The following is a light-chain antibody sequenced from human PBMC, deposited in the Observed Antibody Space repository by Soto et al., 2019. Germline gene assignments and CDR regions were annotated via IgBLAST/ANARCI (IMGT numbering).Light chain of an antibody. Sequence: QSALTQPPSASGSPGQSVTTSCSGTSSDVGAYNYVSWYQQHPGKAPRLLIYEVSQRPSGVPDRFSGSKSANTASLTVSGLQPEDEADYYCSSYAGTNNLLYVFGTGTKVTVL. CDR2: EVS. CDR3: SSYAGTNNLLYV. J-gene: IGLJ1*01. CDR1: SSDVGAYNY. V-gene: IGLV2-8*01.